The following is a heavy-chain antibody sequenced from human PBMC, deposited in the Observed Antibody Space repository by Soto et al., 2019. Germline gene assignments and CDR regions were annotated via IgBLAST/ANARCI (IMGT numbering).Heavy chain of an antibody. CDR2: IYYSGST. Sequence: PSETLSLTCTVSGGSISSGDYYWSWIRQPPGKGLEWIGYIYYSGSTNYNPSLKSRVTISVDTSKNQFSLKLSSVTAADTAVYYCARYYYDTMGPFDYWGQGTLVTVSS. V-gene: IGHV4-61*08. CDR3: ARYYYDTMGPFDY. D-gene: IGHD3-22*01. CDR1: GGSISSGDYY. J-gene: IGHJ4*02.